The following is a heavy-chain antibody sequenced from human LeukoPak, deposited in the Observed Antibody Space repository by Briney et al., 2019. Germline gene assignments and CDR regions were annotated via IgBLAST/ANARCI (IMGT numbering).Heavy chain of an antibody. CDR3: ARDPSLNLDSSGYLDY. CDR1: GYTFTSYY. J-gene: IGHJ4*02. V-gene: IGHV1-46*01. CDR2: INPSGGST. D-gene: IGHD3-22*01. Sequence: ASVKVSCKASGYTFTSYYMQWVRQAPGQGLEWMGIINPSGGSTSYAQKFQGRVTMTRDTSTSTVYIELSSLRSEDTAVYYCARDPSLNLDSSGYLDYWGQGTLVTVSS.